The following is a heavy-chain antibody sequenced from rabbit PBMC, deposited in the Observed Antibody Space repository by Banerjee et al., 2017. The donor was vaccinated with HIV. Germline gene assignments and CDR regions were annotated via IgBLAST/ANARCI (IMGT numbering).Heavy chain of an antibody. D-gene: IGHD6-1*01. CDR1: GIDFNSTYW. CDR2: IYTGSSGST. CDR3: ARSYYLYGDAGDAYALNL. J-gene: IGHJ4*01. V-gene: IGHV1S45*01. Sequence: QEQLEESGGGLVKPGGTLTLTCTASGIDFNSTYWICWVRQAPGKGLEWIACIYTGSSGSTYYARWAKGRFTISKTSSTTVTLQMTSLTGADTATYFCARSYYLYGDAGDAYALNLWGPGTLVTDS.